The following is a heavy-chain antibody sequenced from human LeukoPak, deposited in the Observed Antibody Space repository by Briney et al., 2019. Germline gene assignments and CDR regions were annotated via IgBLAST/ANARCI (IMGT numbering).Heavy chain of an antibody. CDR3: ARELIGGYYDSSGYNFDY. Sequence: ASVKVSCKASGYTFTGYHMHWVRQAPGQGLEWMGWINPNSGGTNYAQKFQGRVTTTRDTSISTAYMELSRLRSDDTGVYYCARELIGGYYDSSGYNFDYWGQGTLVTVSS. D-gene: IGHD3-22*01. CDR1: GYTFTGYH. J-gene: IGHJ4*02. CDR2: INPNSGGT. V-gene: IGHV1-2*02.